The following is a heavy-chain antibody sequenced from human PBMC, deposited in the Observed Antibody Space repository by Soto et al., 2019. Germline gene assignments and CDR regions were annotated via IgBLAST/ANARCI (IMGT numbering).Heavy chain of an antibody. V-gene: IGHV3-21*01. CDR3: ARGLGYCNVGSCSGAFDM. CDR1: GLIFSSHS. CDR2: ISGSSSYI. J-gene: IGHJ3*02. D-gene: IGHD2-15*01. Sequence: EVQLVESGGGLVKPGGSVRLSCTASGLIFSSHSMNWVRQAPGKGWEWVSYISGSSSYIYYADSVKGRFTISRDNAKNSVYLQMNSLRAEDTAVYYCARGLGYCNVGSCSGAFDMWGQGTMVTVSS.